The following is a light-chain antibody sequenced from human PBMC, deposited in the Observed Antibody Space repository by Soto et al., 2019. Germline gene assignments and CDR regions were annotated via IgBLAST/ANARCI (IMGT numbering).Light chain of an antibody. CDR1: SSDVGGYNY. V-gene: IGLV2-14*01. Sequence: QSVLTQPASVSGSPGQSITISCTGTSSDVGGYNYVSWYQQHPGKAPKLMIYEVSNRPSGVSNRFSGSKSGNTASLTISGLQAEDESEYYCISYSSSSTLVFCGGTKLTVL. CDR3: ISYSSSSTLV. J-gene: IGLJ2*01. CDR2: EVS.